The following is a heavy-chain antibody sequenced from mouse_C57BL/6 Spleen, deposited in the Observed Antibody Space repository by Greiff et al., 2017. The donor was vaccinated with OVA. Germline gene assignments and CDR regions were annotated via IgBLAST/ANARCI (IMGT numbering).Heavy chain of an antibody. J-gene: IGHJ3*01. CDR1: GFTFTDYY. D-gene: IGHD4-1*01. CDR2: IRNKANGYTT. CDR3: ARSHWAAWFAY. Sequence: EVKLVESGGGLVQPGGSLSLSCAASGFTFTDYYMSWVRQPPGKALEWLGFIRNKANGYTTEYSASVKGRFTISRDNSQSILYLQMNALRAEDSATYYCARSHWAAWFAYWGQGTLVTVSA. V-gene: IGHV7-3*01.